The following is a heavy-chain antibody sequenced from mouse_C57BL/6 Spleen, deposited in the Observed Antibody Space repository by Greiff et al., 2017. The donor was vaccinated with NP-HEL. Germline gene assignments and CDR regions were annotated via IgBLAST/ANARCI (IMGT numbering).Heavy chain of an antibody. Sequence: EVKLVESGGGLVQPGGSLSLSCAASGFTFTDYYMSWVRQPPGKALELLGFIRNKANGYTTEYSASVKGRFTISRDNSQSILYLQMNALRAEDSATYYCARSDPPRAWFAYWGQGTLVTVSA. CDR1: GFTFTDYY. J-gene: IGHJ3*01. V-gene: IGHV7-3*01. CDR3: ARSDPPRAWFAY. CDR2: IRNKANGYTT.